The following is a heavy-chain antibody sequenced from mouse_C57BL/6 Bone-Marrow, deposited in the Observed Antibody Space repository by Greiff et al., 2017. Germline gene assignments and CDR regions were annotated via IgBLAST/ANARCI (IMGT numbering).Heavy chain of an antibody. CDR2: INYDGSST. V-gene: IGHV5-16*01. CDR3: AIYCGNLRFAY. CDR1: GFTFSDYY. J-gene: IGHJ3*01. Sequence: DVMLVESEGGLVQPGSSMKLSCTASGFTFSDYYMAWVRQVPEKGLEWVANINYDGSSTYYLDSLKCRFIISRDNAKNMLYLQISSLKSEDTATYYCAIYCGNLRFAYWGQGTLVTVSA. D-gene: IGHD2-1*01.